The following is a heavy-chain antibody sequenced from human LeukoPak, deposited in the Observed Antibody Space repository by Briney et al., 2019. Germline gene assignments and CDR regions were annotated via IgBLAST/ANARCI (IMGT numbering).Heavy chain of an antibody. CDR1: GFTFSSYW. D-gene: IGHD3-10*01. V-gene: IGHV3-74*01. CDR3: ARRSRGLRSYSDAFDM. Sequence: GGSLILSCAASGFTFSSYWMQWVRQAPGKGLVWVSRINTDGSSTDFADSVKGRFTISRDNAKNTLYLQMNSLRAGDTAVYYCARRSRGLRSYSDAFDMWGQGTMVTVSS. CDR2: INTDGSST. J-gene: IGHJ3*02.